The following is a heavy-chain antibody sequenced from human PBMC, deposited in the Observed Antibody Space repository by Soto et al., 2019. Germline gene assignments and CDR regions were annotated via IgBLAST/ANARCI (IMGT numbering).Heavy chain of an antibody. CDR3: ARDLLQLERSFDWSDP. D-gene: IGHD1-1*01. J-gene: IGHJ5*02. CDR1: GFTFSSYG. CDR2: IWYDGSNK. Sequence: AGGSLRLSCAASGFTFSSYGMHWVRQAPGKGLEWVAVIWYDGSNKYYADSVKGRFTISRDNSKNTLYLQMNSLRAEDTAVYYCARDLLQLERSFDWSDPWGQGTLVTVSS. V-gene: IGHV3-33*01.